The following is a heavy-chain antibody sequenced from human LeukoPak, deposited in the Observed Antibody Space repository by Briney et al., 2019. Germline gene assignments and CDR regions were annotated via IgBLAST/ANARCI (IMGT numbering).Heavy chain of an antibody. CDR2: ISYDGSNK. V-gene: IGHV3-30-3*01. Sequence: GGSLRLSCAASGFTFSRYAMHWVRQAPGKGLEWVAVISYDGSNKYYADSVKGRFTISRDNSKNTLYLQMNSLRAEDTAVYYCARDRDGGYPFDYWGQGTLVTVSS. D-gene: IGHD1-26*01. CDR3: ARDRDGGYPFDY. CDR1: GFTFSRYA. J-gene: IGHJ4*02.